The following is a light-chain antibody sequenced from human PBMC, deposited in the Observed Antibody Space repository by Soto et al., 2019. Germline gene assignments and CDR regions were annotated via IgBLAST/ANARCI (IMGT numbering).Light chain of an antibody. CDR1: QSIGSY. J-gene: IGKJ3*01. CDR3: QQRSSWPFT. V-gene: IGKV3-11*01. CDR2: ATS. Sequence: EAVLTQSPDTLSLSPGDGATLSCRASQSIGSYLAWYHQQPGQAPRLLIYATSNRATGTPARFSGSGYGTDFTLTISSLEPEDFAVYYCQQRSSWPFTFGPGTKVDIK.